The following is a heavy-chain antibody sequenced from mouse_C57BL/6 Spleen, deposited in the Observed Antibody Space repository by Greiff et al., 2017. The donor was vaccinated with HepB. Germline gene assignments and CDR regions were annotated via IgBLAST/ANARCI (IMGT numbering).Heavy chain of an antibody. CDR3: ARGWGLYDGYYDWYFDV. V-gene: IGHV1-47*01. CDR2: FHPYNDDT. Sequence: VQLQQSGAELVKPGASVKMSCKASGYTFTTYPIEWMKQNHGKSLEWIGNFHPYNDDTKYNEKFKGKATLTVEKSSSTVYLELSRLTSDDSAVYYCARGWGLYDGYYDWYFDVWGTGTTVTVSS. CDR1: GYTFTTYP. D-gene: IGHD2-3*01. J-gene: IGHJ1*03.